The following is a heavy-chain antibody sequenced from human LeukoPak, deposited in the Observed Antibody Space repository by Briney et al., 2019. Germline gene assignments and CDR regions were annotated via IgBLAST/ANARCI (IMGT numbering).Heavy chain of an antibody. D-gene: IGHD5-18*01. J-gene: IGHJ3*02. Sequence: SETLSLTCTVSGGSISSSSYYWGWIRQPPGKGLEWIGSIYYSGSTYYNPSLKSRVTISVDTSKNQFSLKLSSVTAADTAVYYCARSGYKYGADALDIWGQGTMVTVSS. CDR1: GGSISSSSYY. CDR2: IYYSGST. V-gene: IGHV4-39*07. CDR3: ARSGYKYGADALDI.